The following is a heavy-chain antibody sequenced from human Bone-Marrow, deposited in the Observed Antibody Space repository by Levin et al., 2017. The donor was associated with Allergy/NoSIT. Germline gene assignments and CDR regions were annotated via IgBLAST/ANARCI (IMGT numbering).Heavy chain of an antibody. CDR1: GYTFTSYG. V-gene: IGHV1-18*01. CDR3: ARDYKYSSSSGFGY. CDR2: ISPYNGNT. D-gene: IGHD6-6*01. Sequence: ASVKVSCKTSGYTFTSYGINWVRQAPGQGLEWMGWISPYNGNTNYAQKFQGRVTMTTEKSTSTVYMDLRSLRSDETAIYYCARDYKYSSSSGFGYWGQGTLVTVSS. J-gene: IGHJ4*02.